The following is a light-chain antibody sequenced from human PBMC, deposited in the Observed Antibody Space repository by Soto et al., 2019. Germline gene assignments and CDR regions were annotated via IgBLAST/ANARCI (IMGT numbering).Light chain of an antibody. Sequence: EIVLTQSPGTLSLSPGDRATLSCRASQSVISDYLAWYQQKPGQAPRLLIYGASGRATGIPDRFSGSGSGTDFTLTISRLEPEDFAVYYCQQYTGSPWTFGQGTKVDIK. CDR3: QQYTGSPWT. CDR1: QSVISDY. V-gene: IGKV3-20*01. CDR2: GAS. J-gene: IGKJ1*01.